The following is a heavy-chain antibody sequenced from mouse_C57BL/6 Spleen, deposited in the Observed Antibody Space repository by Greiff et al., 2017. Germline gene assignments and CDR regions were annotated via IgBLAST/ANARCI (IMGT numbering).Heavy chain of an antibody. V-gene: IGHV5-17*01. CDR1: GFTFSDYG. CDR3: ARRYYYGSSYDAMDY. Sequence: EVMLVESGGGLVKPGGSLKLSCAASGFTFSDYGMHWVRQAPEKGLEWVAYISSGSSTIYYADTVKGRFTSYRDNAKNTLFLQMTSLRSEDTAMYYCARRYYYGSSYDAMDYWGQGTSVTGSS. CDR2: ISSGSSTI. D-gene: IGHD1-1*01. J-gene: IGHJ4*01.